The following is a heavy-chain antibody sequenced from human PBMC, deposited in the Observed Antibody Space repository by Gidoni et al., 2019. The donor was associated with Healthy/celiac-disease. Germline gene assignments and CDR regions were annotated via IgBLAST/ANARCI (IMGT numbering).Heavy chain of an antibody. J-gene: IGHJ4*02. CDR2: ISGSGGST. Sequence: EVQLLESGGGLVQPGGSLRLSCAASGFTFSRYAMSWVRQAPGKGLEWVSAISGSGGSTYYADSVKGRFTISRDNSKNTLYLQMNSLRAEDTAVYYCAKGIAAAGGGMAVDYWGQGTLVTVSS. CDR3: AKGIAAAGGGMAVDY. CDR1: GFTFSRYA. V-gene: IGHV3-23*01. D-gene: IGHD6-13*01.